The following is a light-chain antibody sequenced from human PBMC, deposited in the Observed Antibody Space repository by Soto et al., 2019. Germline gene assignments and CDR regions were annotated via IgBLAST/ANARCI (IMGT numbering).Light chain of an antibody. Sequence: EIGLTQSPGTLSLYPGERATLSCRASQSVSSRYLAWYQQKPGQAPRLLISGASTGATGIPARFSGSGSGTEFTLTISSLQSEDCAIYYCQQYHTWPITFGGGTKVDIK. V-gene: IGKV3-15*01. CDR1: QSVSSRY. J-gene: IGKJ4*01. CDR2: GAS. CDR3: QQYHTWPIT.